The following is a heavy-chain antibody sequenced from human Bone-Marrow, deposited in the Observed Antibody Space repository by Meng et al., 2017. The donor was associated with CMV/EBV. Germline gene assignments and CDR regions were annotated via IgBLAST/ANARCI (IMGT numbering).Heavy chain of an antibody. CDR1: GFTFSSYA. D-gene: IGHD5-18*01. CDR3: ALLKGGYSYGYVLPFDI. J-gene: IGHJ3*02. V-gene: IGHV3-48*04. Sequence: GGSLRLSCAASGFTFSSYAMHWVRQAPGKGLEWVSYISSSGSTIYYADSVKGRFTISRDNAKNSLYLQMNSLRAEDTAVYYCALLKGGYSYGYVLPFDIWGQGTMVTVSS. CDR2: ISSSGSTI.